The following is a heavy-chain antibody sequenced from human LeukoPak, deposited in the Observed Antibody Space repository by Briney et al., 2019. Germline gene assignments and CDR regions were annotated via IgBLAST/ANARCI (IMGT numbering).Heavy chain of an antibody. D-gene: IGHD5-24*01. J-gene: IGHJ5*02. CDR3: ASRSVEMTTMPRGRWFDP. V-gene: IGHV4-34*01. CDR2: INHSGST. Sequence: PSETLSLTCAVYGGSFSGYYWSWIRQPPGKGLGWIGEINHSGSTNYNPSLKSRVTISVDTSKNQFSLKLSSVTAADTAVYYCASRSVEMTTMPRGRWFDPWGQGTLVTVSS. CDR1: GGSFSGYY.